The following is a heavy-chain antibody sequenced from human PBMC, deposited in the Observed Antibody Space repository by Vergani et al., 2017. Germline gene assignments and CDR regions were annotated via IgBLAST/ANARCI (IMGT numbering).Heavy chain of an antibody. D-gene: IGHD2-2*01. CDR3: AREGSTVNFDY. J-gene: IGHJ4*02. CDR1: GFTFSSYG. V-gene: IGHV3-33*01. CDR2: IWYDGSNK. Sequence: QVQLVESGGGVVQPGRSLRLSCAASGFTFSSYGMHWVRQAPGTGLEWVAVIWYDGSNKYYADSVKGRFTSSRDNSKNTRYLQMNSLRAEDTAVYYCAREGSTVNFDYWGQGTLVTVSS.